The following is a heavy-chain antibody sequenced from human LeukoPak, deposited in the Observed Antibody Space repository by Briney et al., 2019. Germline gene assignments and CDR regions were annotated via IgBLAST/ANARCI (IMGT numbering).Heavy chain of an antibody. D-gene: IGHD1-26*01. Sequence: SETLSLTCTVSGGPISSSSYYWGWIRQPPGKGLEWIGSIYYSGSTYYNPSLKSRVTISVDTSKNQFSLKLSSVTAADTAVYYCARLHGGSYLYYFDYWGQGTLVTVSS. CDR1: GGPISSSSYY. V-gene: IGHV4-39*01. J-gene: IGHJ4*02. CDR3: ARLHGGSYLYYFDY. CDR2: IYYSGST.